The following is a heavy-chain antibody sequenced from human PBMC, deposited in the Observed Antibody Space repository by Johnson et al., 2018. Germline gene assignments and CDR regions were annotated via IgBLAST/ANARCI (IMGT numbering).Heavy chain of an antibody. CDR3: AKDREGATIEGIDP. V-gene: IGHV3-9*01. CDR1: GFPFDGYV. J-gene: IGHJ5*02. D-gene: IGHD5-12*01. Sequence: VQLVESGGGLVQPGRSPRLSCAVFGFPFDGYVMHWVRQAPGKGLEWVSGISWKSDCAAHAASVKGRFTISRDNAKNSLYAQMNSLRAEDTALYNCAKDREGATIEGIDPWGQGTLVTVSS. CDR2: ISWKSDCA.